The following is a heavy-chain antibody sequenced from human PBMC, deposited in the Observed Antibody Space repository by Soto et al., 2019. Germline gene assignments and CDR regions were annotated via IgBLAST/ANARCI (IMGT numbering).Heavy chain of an antibody. J-gene: IGHJ5*02. CDR1: GYSFTSYW. CDR3: ARAYDFWSGYSDIRNWFDP. CDR2: IDPSDSYT. D-gene: IGHD3-3*01. Sequence: PGESLKISCKGSGYSFTSYWISWVRQMPGKGLEWMGRIDPSDSYTNYSPSFQGHVTISADKSISTAYLQWSSLKASDTAMYYCARAYDFWSGYSDIRNWFDPWGQGTLVTVSS. V-gene: IGHV5-10-1*01.